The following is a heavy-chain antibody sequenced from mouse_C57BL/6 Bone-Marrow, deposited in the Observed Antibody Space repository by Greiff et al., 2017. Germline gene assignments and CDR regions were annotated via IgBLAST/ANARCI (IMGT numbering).Heavy chain of an antibody. CDR2: INPNYGTT. CDR3: ARRYGSSFDWYFDV. CDR1: GYSFTDYN. D-gene: IGHD1-1*01. Sequence: EVQLQESGPELVKPGASVKISCKASGYSFTDYNMNWVKQSNGKSLEWIGVINPNYGTTSYNQKFKGKATLTVDQSSSTAYMQLNSLTSEDSAVYYCARRYGSSFDWYFDVWGTGTTVTVSS. J-gene: IGHJ1*03. V-gene: IGHV1-39*01.